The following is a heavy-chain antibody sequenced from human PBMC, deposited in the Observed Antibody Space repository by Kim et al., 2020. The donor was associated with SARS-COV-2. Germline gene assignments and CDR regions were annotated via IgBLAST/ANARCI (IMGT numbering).Heavy chain of an antibody. CDR2: IISSGGTI. V-gene: IGHV3-48*02. CDR1: GFTFSSYG. CDR3: SKGNSVWCCY. Sequence: GGSLRLSCAASGFTFSSYGMSWVRQAPGKGPEWVSHIISSGGTIYYADSVRGRFTISRDNAKNSLYLQMNSLRDEDTAVYYFSKGNSVWCCYWGQGTL. D-gene: IGHD2-21*01. J-gene: IGHJ4*02.